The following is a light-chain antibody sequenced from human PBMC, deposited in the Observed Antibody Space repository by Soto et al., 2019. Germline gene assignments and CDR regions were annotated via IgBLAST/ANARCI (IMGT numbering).Light chain of an antibody. CDR3: CSYAATSTLV. CDR2: EVN. J-gene: IGLJ2*01. Sequence: QSVLTQPASVSGSPGQSITISCTGTSSDVGSYNLVSWYQQHPGKAPKLMIYEVNTRPSGVSNRFSGSKSGNTASLTISGLQAEDEADYYCCSYAATSTLVFGGGTQLTVL. V-gene: IGLV2-23*02. CDR1: SSDVGSYNL.